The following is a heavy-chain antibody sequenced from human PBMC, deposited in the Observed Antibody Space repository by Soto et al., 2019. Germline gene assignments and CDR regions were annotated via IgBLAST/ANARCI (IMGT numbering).Heavy chain of an antibody. CDR3: AKGLMKVAVIPAYFDY. V-gene: IGHV3-23*01. Sequence: PGGSLRLSCAASGFTFSSYAMCWVRQAPGKGLEWVSAISGSVGSTYYADSVKGRFTISRDNSKNTLYLQMNSLRAEDTAVYYFAKGLMKVAVIPAYFDYWGQGT. J-gene: IGHJ4*02. CDR2: ISGSVGST. CDR1: GFTFSSYA. D-gene: IGHD3-22*01.